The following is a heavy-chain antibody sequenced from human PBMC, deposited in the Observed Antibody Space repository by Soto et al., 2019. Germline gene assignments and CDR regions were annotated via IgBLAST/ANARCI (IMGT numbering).Heavy chain of an antibody. J-gene: IGHJ3*02. CDR2: INPSGGST. V-gene: IGHV1-46*03. CDR3: ATRALTGTTYTTITEAFDI. CDR1: GYTFTSYY. Sequence: GASVKVSCKASGYTFTSYYMHWVRQAPGQGLEWMGIINPSGGSTSYAQKFQGRVTMTRDTSTSTVYMELSSLRSEDTAVYYCATRALTGTTYTTITEAFDIWGQGKMVTVSS. D-gene: IGHD1-7*01.